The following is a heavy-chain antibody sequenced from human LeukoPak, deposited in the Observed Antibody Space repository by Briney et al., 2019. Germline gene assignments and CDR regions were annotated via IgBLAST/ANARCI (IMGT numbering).Heavy chain of an antibody. CDR3: ALRGRYSGYSYYYYGMDV. V-gene: IGHV4-34*01. D-gene: IGHD5-12*01. Sequence: SETLSLTCAVYGGSFSGYYWSWIRQPPGKGLEWIGEINHSGSTNYNPSLKSRVTISVDTSKNQFSLKLSSVTAADTAVHYCALRGRYSGYSYYYYGMDVWGKGTTVTVSS. CDR1: GGSFSGYY. J-gene: IGHJ6*04. CDR2: INHSGST.